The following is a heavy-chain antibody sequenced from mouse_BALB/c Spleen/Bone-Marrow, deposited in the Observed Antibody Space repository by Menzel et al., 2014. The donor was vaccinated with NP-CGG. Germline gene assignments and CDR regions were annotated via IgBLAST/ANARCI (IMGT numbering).Heavy chain of an antibody. J-gene: IGHJ4*01. CDR2: IGLKSNNYAT. CDR1: GFTFSNYW. Sequence: EVKVEESGGGLVQPGGSMKLSCVASGFTFSNYWMNWVRQSPEKGLEWVAEIGLKSNNYATHYAESVKGRFTISRDDSKSSVYLQMNNLGAEDTGIYYCARRGRGYAMDYWGQGTSVTVSS. V-gene: IGHV6-6*02. CDR3: ARRGRGYAMDY.